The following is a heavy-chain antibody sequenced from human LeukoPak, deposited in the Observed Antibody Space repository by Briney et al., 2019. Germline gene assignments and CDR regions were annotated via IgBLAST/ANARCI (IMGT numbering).Heavy chain of an antibody. Sequence: GGSLRLSCAASGFSFSSYWMSWVRQAPGKGLEWVANIKQDGSEKYYVDSVKGRFTISRDNAKNSLHLQMNSLRAEDTAVYYCARAGTYYYGSEHDYRGQGTLVTVSS. CDR1: GFSFSSYW. CDR2: IKQDGSEK. J-gene: IGHJ4*02. D-gene: IGHD3-10*01. CDR3: ARAGTYYYGSEHDY. V-gene: IGHV3-7*04.